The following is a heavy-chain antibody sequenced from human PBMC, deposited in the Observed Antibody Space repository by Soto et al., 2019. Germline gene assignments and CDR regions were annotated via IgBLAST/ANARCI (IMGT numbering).Heavy chain of an antibody. Sequence: GASVKVSCKASGGAFSSYAISWVRQAPGQGLEWMGGIIPIFGTANYAQKFQGRVTITADESTSTAYLELSSLRSEDTAVYYCARDTYYYDSSGYFHWFDTWGQGTLVTVSS. J-gene: IGHJ5*02. CDR3: ARDTYYYDSSGYFHWFDT. V-gene: IGHV1-69*13. D-gene: IGHD3-22*01. CDR2: IIPIFGTA. CDR1: GGAFSSYA.